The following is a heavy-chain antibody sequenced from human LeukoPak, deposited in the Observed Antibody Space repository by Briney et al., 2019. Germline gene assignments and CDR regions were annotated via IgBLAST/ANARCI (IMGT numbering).Heavy chain of an antibody. CDR1: GGSISSGDYY. CDR3: ARESRLRGTDWFDP. Sequence: SETLSLTCTASGGSISSGDYYWTWIRQHPGKGLEWIGYVSHSGPTDIDPSLKSRASISVDTSTNQFSLRLTSVTAADTAKYYCARESRLRGTDWFDPWGQGTLVTVSS. J-gene: IGHJ5*02. CDR2: VSHSGPT. V-gene: IGHV4-31*03. D-gene: IGHD3-16*01.